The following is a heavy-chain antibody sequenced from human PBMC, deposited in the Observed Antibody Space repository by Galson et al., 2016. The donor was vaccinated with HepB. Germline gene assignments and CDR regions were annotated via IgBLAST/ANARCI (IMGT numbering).Heavy chain of an antibody. D-gene: IGHD3-9*01. CDR1: GYTLTELS. V-gene: IGHV1-24*01. CDR3: VILNYDILTGYYSLFDY. J-gene: IGHJ4*02. Sequence: SCKVSGYTLTELSMHWVRQAPGKGLEWMGGFDPEDGETIYAQKFQGRVTMTEDTSTDTAYMELSSLRSEDTAVYYCVILNYDILTGYYSLFDYWGQGTLVTVSS. CDR2: FDPEDGET.